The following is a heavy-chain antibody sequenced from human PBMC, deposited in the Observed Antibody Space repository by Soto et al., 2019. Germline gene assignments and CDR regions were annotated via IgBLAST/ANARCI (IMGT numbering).Heavy chain of an antibody. V-gene: IGHV3-64D*06. CDR2: ISSNGGST. CDR3: VKDRPIFGVVIISPDFDY. CDR1: GFHFRSYS. Sequence: GSLRTFCSAPGFHFRSYSMHLVPPAPGKGLEYVSAISSNGGSTYYADSVKGRFTISRDNSKNTLYLQMSSLRAEDTAVYYCVKDRPIFGVVIISPDFDYWGQGTLVTVSS. J-gene: IGHJ4*02. D-gene: IGHD3-3*01.